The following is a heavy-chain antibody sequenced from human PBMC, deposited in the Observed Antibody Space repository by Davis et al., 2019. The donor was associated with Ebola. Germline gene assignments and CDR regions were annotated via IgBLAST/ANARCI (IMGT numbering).Heavy chain of an antibody. D-gene: IGHD3-10*01. J-gene: IGHJ4*02. CDR1: GFTFSSYA. V-gene: IGHV3-64D*08. Sequence: GESLKISCSASGFTFSSYAMHCVRQAPGKGLEYVSAISSNGGSTYYADSVKGRFTISRDNSNNTLYLQMSSLRAEDTAVYYCVKKFERGIIITGEFDYWGQGTLVTVSS. CDR3: VKKFERGIIITGEFDY. CDR2: ISSNGGST.